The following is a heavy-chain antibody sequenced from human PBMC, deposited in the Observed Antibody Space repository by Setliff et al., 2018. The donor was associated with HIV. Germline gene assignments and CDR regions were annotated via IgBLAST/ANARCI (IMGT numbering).Heavy chain of an antibody. CDR2: INSDGSKT. J-gene: IGHJ6*02. Sequence: GESLRLSCEASGFTFDHYWMHWVRQAPGKGLVWVSRINSDGSKTNYADSLKGRFTISRDNVKNTLYLEMDSLRAEDTAVYYCATTIGMIVEGMDVWGQGTTVTVSS. D-gene: IGHD3-22*01. V-gene: IGHV3-74*01. CDR3: ATTIGMIVEGMDV. CDR1: GFTFDHYW.